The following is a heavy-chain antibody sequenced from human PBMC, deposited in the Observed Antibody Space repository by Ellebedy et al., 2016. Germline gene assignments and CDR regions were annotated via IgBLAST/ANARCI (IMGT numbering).Heavy chain of an antibody. V-gene: IGHV3-11*01. Sequence: GESLKISXAASGFTFSDYYMSWIRQAPGKGLEWVSYISSSGSTIYYADSVKGRFTISRDNAKNSLYLQMNSLRAEDTAVYYCARDRLGGSGSYGHWGQGTLVTVSS. J-gene: IGHJ4*02. CDR1: GFTFSDYY. D-gene: IGHD3-10*01. CDR3: ARDRLGGSGSYGH. CDR2: ISSSGSTI.